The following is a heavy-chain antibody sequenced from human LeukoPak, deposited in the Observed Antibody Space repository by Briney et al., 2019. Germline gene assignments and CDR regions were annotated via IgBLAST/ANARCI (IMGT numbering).Heavy chain of an antibody. J-gene: IGHJ5*02. V-gene: IGHV1-69*01. CDR3: ASYWGSGANWFDP. CDR2: IIPIFGTA. D-gene: IGHD7-27*01. Sequence: ASVKVSCKASGGTFSSYAISWVRQAPGQGLEWMGGIIPIFGTASYAQKFQGRVTITADESTSTAYMELSSLRSEDTAVYYCASYWGSGANWFDPWGQGTLVTVSS. CDR1: GGTFSSYA.